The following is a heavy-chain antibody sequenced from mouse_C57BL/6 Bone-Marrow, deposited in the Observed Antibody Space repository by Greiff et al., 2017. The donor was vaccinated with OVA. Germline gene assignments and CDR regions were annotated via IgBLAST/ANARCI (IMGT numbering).Heavy chain of an antibody. J-gene: IGHJ2*01. CDR1: GFTFSDYY. D-gene: IGHD4-1*01. V-gene: IGHV5-16*01. CDR2: INYDGSST. CDR3: ARAGTYFDY. Sequence: EVMLVESEGGLVQPGSSMKLSCTASGFTFSDYYMAWVRQVPEKGLEWVANINYDGSSTYYLDSLKSRFIISRDNAKNILYLQMSSLKSEDTATYYCARAGTYFDYWGQGTTLTVSS.